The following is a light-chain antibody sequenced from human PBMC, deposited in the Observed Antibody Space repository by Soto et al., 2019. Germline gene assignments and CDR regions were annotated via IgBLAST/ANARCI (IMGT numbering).Light chain of an antibody. J-gene: IGKJ1*01. CDR1: QSVNSN. CDR2: GAS. CDR3: QQYNSWPRT. V-gene: IGKV3-15*01. Sequence: IVMPQSPYTLSVSAGERSTLSCGAGQSVNSNLAWYQQKPGQAPRLLIYGASSRATGIPARFSGSGSGTEFTLTITSLQSEDFAVYYCQQYNSWPRTFGQRTKVDIK.